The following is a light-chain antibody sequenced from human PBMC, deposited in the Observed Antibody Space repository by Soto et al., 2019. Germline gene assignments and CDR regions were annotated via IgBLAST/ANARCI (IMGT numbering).Light chain of an antibody. J-gene: IGKJ2*01. V-gene: IGKV3-15*01. CDR1: QSVGSK. Sequence: EVVMTQSPATLSLSPGERATLSCRYSQSVGSKLAWYQQKTGQAPRLLIYGATTRATGVPARFSGGGSGTEFTLSISSLQSEDSAVYFCQQYDAPVTFGQGTKLDIK. CDR2: GAT. CDR3: QQYDAPVT.